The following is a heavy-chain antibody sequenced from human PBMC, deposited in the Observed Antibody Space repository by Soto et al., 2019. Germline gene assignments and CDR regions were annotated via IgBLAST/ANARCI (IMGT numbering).Heavy chain of an antibody. D-gene: IGHD6-19*01. CDR3: ARGAGDLAVAGYYYYYYVDV. J-gene: IGHJ6*03. CDR1: GYTFTSYG. Sequence: ASVKVSCKASGYTFTSYGISWVRQAPGQGLEWMGWISAYNGNTNYAQKLQGRVTMTADTSTSTAYMELRSLRSDDTAVYYCARGAGDLAVAGYYYYYYVDVWGKGTTVTVSS. V-gene: IGHV1-18*01. CDR2: ISAYNGNT.